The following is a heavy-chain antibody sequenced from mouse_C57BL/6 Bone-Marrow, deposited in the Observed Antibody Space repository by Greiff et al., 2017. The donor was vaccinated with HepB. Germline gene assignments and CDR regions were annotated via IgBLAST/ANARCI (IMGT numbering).Heavy chain of an antibody. D-gene: IGHD1-1*01. V-gene: IGHV14-4*01. CDR1: GFNIKDDY. CDR2: IDPENGDT. J-gene: IGHJ2*01. Sequence: VQLQQSGAELVRPGASVKLSCTASGFNIKDDYMHWVKQRPEQGLEWIGWIDPENGDTEYASKFQGKATITADTASNTAYLQLSSLTSEDTAVYYCTTKHYGGDYWGQGTTLTVSS. CDR3: TTKHYGGDY.